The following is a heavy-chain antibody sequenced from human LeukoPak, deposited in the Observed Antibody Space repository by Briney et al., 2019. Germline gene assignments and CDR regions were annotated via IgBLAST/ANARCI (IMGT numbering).Heavy chain of an antibody. CDR2: INPNSCGT. CDR1: GYTLTSYY. V-gene: IGHV1-2*02. D-gene: IGHD3-3*01. Sequence: ASVKVSCQASGYTLTSYYMHWVRQAPGQGLEWMGWINPNSCGTNYAQKFHGRVTRTRDTSISTAYIELSRLRSYDPAVYYCAREYYDFLSGAFDIWGQGTMVTVSS. CDR3: AREYYDFLSGAFDI. J-gene: IGHJ3*02.